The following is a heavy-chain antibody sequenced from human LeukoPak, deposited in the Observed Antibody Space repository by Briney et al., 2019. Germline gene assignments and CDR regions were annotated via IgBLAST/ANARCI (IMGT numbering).Heavy chain of an antibody. J-gene: IGHJ4*02. V-gene: IGHV1-2*02. CDR3: ARGEYSNGYPYRLDS. D-gene: IGHD3-16*01. CDR1: GSTFSDYH. Sequence: ASVKVSCKASGSTFSDYHINWVRQASGQGPEWMGWINPKSGDASYQAFQGRVTMTRDTSISTAYMELNRLRSDDTAMHYCARGEYSNGYPYRLDSWGQGTLVTVSS. CDR2: INPKSGDA.